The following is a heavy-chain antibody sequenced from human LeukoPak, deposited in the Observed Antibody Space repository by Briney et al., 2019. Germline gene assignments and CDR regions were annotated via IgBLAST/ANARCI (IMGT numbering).Heavy chain of an antibody. CDR2: ISGTGSDT. J-gene: IGHJ4*02. V-gene: IGHV3-23*01. Sequence: GGSLRLSCAASGFSFTNYAMSWVRQAPGKGLEWVSAISGTGSDTDYADSVKGRFTISRDNSKNTLYLQMNSLRAEDTAVYYCARSSYYYDSSGYYFDYWGQGTLVTVSS. CDR3: ARSSYYYDSSGYYFDY. CDR1: GFSFTNYA. D-gene: IGHD3-22*01.